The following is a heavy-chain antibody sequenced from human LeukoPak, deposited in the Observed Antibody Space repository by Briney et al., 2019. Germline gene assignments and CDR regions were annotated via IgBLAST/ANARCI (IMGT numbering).Heavy chain of an antibody. D-gene: IGHD4-17*01. J-gene: IGHJ5*02. V-gene: IGHV3-9*01. CDR1: GFTFDDYA. CDR2: ISWNSGSI. CDR3: AKEAITIFDYGDYGTLVGWFDP. Sequence: PGGSLRLSCAASGFTFDDYAMHWVRQAPGKGLEWVSGISWNSGSIGYADSVKGRFTISRDNAKNSLYLQMNSLRAEDTALYYCAKEAITIFDYGDYGTLVGWFDPWGQGTLVTVSS.